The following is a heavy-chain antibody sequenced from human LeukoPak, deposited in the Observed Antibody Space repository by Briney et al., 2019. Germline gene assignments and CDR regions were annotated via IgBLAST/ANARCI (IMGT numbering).Heavy chain of an antibody. CDR2: INSDGSST. CDR3: ARGPLTVACAFDF. CDR1: GFTFSSYW. V-gene: IGHV3-74*01. J-gene: IGHJ3*01. D-gene: IGHD6-19*01. Sequence: GGSLRLSSAASGFTFSSYWMHWVRHARGKGLVWVSRINSDGSSTSYADSVKGRFTISRDNAKNTLYLQINSLRSEDTAVYYCARGPLTVACAFDFWGQGTMVTVSS.